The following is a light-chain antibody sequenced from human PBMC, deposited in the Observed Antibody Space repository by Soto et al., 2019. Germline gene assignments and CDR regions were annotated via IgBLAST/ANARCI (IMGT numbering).Light chain of an antibody. CDR2: NNN. CDR1: SSNIGSHA. CDR3: AAWDDSLHNVI. V-gene: IGLV1-44*01. Sequence: QSALTQPPSASGTTGQRVTISCSGSSSNIGSHAVNWYQKFPGTAPKLVMYNNNQRSSGVPDRFSGSRSGSSASLAISGLQSEDEADYYCAAWDDSLHNVIFGGGTQLTVL. J-gene: IGLJ2*01.